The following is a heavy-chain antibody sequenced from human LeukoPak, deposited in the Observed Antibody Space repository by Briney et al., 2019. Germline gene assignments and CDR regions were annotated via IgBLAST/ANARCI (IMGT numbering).Heavy chain of an antibody. V-gene: IGHV3-23*01. CDR1: GSTFSTYP. CDR3: AKILSGTYSFDL. Sequence: PGESLRLSCTASGSTFSTYPMTWVRQAPGQGLERVSAISGNSVTIYYADSVKGRFTISRDNSKNTLYLQMYSLRAEGTAVYYCAKILSGTYSFDLWGQGTLVTVSS. J-gene: IGHJ4*02. D-gene: IGHD1-26*01. CDR2: ISGNSVTI.